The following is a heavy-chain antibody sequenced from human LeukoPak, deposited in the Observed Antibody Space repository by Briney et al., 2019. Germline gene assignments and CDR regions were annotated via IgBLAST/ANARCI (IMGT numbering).Heavy chain of an antibody. CDR1: GFTFDDYA. V-gene: IGHV3-9*01. Sequence: GRSLRLSCAASGFTFDDYAMHWVRQAPGKGLEWVSGISWNSGSIGYADSVKGRFTISRDNAKNSLYLQMNSLRAEDTALYYCAKAAYGDYVNWFDPWGQGILVIVSS. J-gene: IGHJ5*02. CDR2: ISWNSGSI. CDR3: AKAAYGDYVNWFDP. D-gene: IGHD4-17*01.